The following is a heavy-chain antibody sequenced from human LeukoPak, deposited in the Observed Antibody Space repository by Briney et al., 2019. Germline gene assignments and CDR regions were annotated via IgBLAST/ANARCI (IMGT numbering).Heavy chain of an antibody. Sequence: GESLKISCKGSGYSFTSYWIGWVRQMPGKGLEWMGIIYPGDSDTRYSPSFQGQVTISADKSISTAYLQWSSLKASDTAMYYCARQGSSDYDYVWGSYRSRPLGPVLNWGQGTLVTVSS. CDR3: ARQGSSDYDYVWGSYRSRPLGPVLN. D-gene: IGHD3-16*02. CDR2: IYPGDSDT. V-gene: IGHV5-51*01. J-gene: IGHJ4*02. CDR1: GYSFTSYW.